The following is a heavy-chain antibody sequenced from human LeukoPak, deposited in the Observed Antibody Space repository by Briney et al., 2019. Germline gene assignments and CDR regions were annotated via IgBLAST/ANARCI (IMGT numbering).Heavy chain of an antibody. Sequence: GGSLRLSCAASGFTFSSYSMNWVRQAPGKGLEWVSYISSSSSTIYYADSVKGRFTISRDNAKNSLYLQMNSLRAEDTAVYYCARAGGGATRWGQGTLVTVSS. V-gene: IGHV3-48*04. D-gene: IGHD1-26*01. CDR3: ARAGGGATR. CDR1: GFTFSSYS. CDR2: ISSSSSTI. J-gene: IGHJ4*02.